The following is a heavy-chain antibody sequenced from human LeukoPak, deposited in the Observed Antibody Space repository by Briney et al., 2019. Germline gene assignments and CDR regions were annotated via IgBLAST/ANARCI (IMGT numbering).Heavy chain of an antibody. D-gene: IGHD1-1*01. V-gene: IGHV4-39*01. CDR2: IYYTGRT. CDR1: GGSISSSTYC. CDR3: ARYVPVKTGTTRASFDS. Sequence: SETLSLTCTVSGGSISSSTYCWGWIRQPPGKGLEWIGRIYYTGRTNYNPSLKSRVTISVDTSKNQFSLNLRSVTAADTAVYYCARYVPVKTGTTRASFDSWGQGTLVTVSS. J-gene: IGHJ4*02.